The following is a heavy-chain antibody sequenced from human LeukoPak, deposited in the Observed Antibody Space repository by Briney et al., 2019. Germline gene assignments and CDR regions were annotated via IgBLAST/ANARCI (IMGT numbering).Heavy chain of an antibody. Sequence: GGSLRLSCAASGLTFSSSTYSMNWVRQAPGKGLEWVSSISSSSSYIYYADSVKGRFTISRDNAKKSLYLQMNSLRAEDTAVYYCARSELGYNYYYMDVWGKGTTVTISS. D-gene: IGHD3-10*01. CDR3: ARSELGYNYYYMDV. CDR2: ISSSSSYI. J-gene: IGHJ6*03. CDR1: GLTFSSSTYS. V-gene: IGHV3-21*01.